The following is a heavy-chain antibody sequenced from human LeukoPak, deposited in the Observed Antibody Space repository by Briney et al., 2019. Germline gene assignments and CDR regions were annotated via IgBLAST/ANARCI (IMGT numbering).Heavy chain of an antibody. D-gene: IGHD1-1*01. J-gene: IGHJ3*02. Sequence: ASVKVSCKASGYTFTGYYMHGMRRAPGQGLEWMGWINTNTGNPAYAQGFTGRFVFSLDTSVSTAYLQISSLKAEDTAVYYCARPGRGYTDAFDIWGQGTMVSVSS. V-gene: IGHV7-4-1*02. CDR3: ARPGRGYTDAFDI. CDR1: GYTFTGYY. CDR2: INTNTGNP.